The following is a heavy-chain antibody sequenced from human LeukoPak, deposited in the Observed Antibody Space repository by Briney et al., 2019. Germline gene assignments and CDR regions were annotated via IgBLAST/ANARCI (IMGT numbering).Heavy chain of an antibody. D-gene: IGHD3-22*01. CDR2: IYSGGST. Sequence: GGSLRLSCAASGFTFRSYSMNWVRQAPGKGLEWVSVIYSGGSTYYADSVKGRFTISRDNSKNTLYLQMNSLRAEDTAVYYCARAGPIYDSSGYYPDYWGQGTLVTVSS. V-gene: IGHV3-53*01. J-gene: IGHJ4*02. CDR3: ARAGPIYDSSGYYPDY. CDR1: GFTFRSYS.